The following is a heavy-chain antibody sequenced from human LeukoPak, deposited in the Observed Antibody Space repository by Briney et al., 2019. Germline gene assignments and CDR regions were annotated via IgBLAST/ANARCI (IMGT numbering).Heavy chain of an antibody. D-gene: IGHD2-21*02. Sequence: ASVKVSCKASGYTFTSYAMHWVRQAPGQRLECMGWINTGNGNTKYSQKFQGRVTITRDTSASTAYMDLSSLRSEDTAVYYCARDTETAIPLPYYFDYWGQGTLVTVSS. J-gene: IGHJ4*02. CDR3: ARDTETAIPLPYYFDY. CDR2: INTGNGNT. CDR1: GYTFTSYA. V-gene: IGHV1-3*04.